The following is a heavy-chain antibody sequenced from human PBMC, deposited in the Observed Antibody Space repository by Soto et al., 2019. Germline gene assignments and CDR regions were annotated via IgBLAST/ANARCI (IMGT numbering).Heavy chain of an antibody. D-gene: IGHD3-22*01. Sequence: PGESLKISCKGSGYSFTSYWVGWVRQMPGKGLEWMGIIYPGDSDTRYSPSFQGQVTISADKSISTAYLQWSSLKASDTAMYYCARMYYYDSSRYYYGLDVWGQGPTVTVSS. J-gene: IGHJ6*02. CDR1: GYSFTSYW. CDR2: IYPGDSDT. V-gene: IGHV5-51*01. CDR3: ARMYYYDSSRYYYGLDV.